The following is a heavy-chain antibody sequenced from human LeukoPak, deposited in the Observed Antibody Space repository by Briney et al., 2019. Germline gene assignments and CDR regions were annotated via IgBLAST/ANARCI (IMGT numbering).Heavy chain of an antibody. V-gene: IGHV3-66*01. Sequence: GGSLRLSCAASGFIVSSKYMSWVRQAPGKGLEWVSIIFSGDSTYYADSVKGRFTISRDNSKNTVYLQMNSLRAEDTAVYYCARDSLIPGATGGEDYWGQGTLVTVSS. J-gene: IGHJ4*02. CDR1: GFIVSSKY. D-gene: IGHD1-26*01. CDR3: ARDSLIPGATGGEDY. CDR2: IFSGDST.